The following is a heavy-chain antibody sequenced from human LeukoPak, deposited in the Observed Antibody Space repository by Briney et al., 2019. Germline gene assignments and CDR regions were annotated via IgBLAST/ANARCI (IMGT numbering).Heavy chain of an antibody. CDR3: AKDKAPLYSGYDWDLDF. Sequence: PGRSLRLSCAASGFTFHHYAIHWVRQVPGKGLELVSGISWNSAYIGYADSVKGRFTISRDNAKNSVNLQMNSLRAEDTALYYCAKDKAPLYSGYDWDLDFWGQGTMVTVSS. D-gene: IGHD5-12*01. CDR2: ISWNSAYI. CDR1: GFTFHHYA. V-gene: IGHV3-9*01. J-gene: IGHJ4*02.